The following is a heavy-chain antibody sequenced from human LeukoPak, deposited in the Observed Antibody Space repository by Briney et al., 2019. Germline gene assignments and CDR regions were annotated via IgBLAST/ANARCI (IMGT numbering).Heavy chain of an antibody. CDR2: IRYDGSNK. CDR1: GFTFSSYG. V-gene: IGHV3-30*02. Sequence: GGSLRLSCAASGFTFSSYGMHWVRQAPGKGLEWVAFIRYDGSNKYYADSVKGRFTISRDNSKNTLYLQMNSLRAEDTAVYYCANQGVVATGYYYYMDVWGKGTTVTISS. J-gene: IGHJ6*03. D-gene: IGHD2-21*01. CDR3: ANQGVVATGYYYYMDV.